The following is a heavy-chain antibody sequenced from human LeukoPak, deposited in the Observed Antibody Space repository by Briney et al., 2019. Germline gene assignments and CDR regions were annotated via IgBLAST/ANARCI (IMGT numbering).Heavy chain of an antibody. Sequence: DSVKVSCKASGYIFTDNYTHWVRQAPGQGLEWMGWINPNNGGTKYAQKFQGRVTMTRDTSISTAFMELSRLRSDDTATYYCARAGGVTVTTTWGQGTLVTVSS. CDR3: ARAGGVTVTTT. J-gene: IGHJ5*02. CDR2: INPNNGGT. V-gene: IGHV1-2*02. D-gene: IGHD4-11*01. CDR1: GYIFTDNY.